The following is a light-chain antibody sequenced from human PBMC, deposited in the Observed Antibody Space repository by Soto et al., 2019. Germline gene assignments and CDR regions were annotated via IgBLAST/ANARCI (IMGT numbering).Light chain of an antibody. CDR3: CSYAGTYIPYV. J-gene: IGLJ1*01. CDR1: SSDVGGYNY. CDR2: DVS. Sequence: QSALTQPRPVSGSPGQSVTISCTGTSSDVGGYNYVSWYQQHPGKAPKLMIYDVSKRPSGVPDRFSGSKSGNTASLTISGLQAEDEADYYCCSYAGTYIPYVFGTGTKVTVL. V-gene: IGLV2-11*01.